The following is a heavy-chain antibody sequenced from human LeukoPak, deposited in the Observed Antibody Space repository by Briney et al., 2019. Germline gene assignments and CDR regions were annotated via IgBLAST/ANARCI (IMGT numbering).Heavy chain of an antibody. V-gene: IGHV4-61*03. D-gene: IGHD2-2*01. J-gene: IGHJ5*02. CDR3: ARAFVDIVVVPASPNWFDP. CDR1: GGSVSGSYY. CDR2: MYSSGTI. Sequence: PSETLSLTCTVSGGSVSGSYYWNWIRQPPGKGLEWIGYMYSSGTINYNPSLKSRVTVSIDMSKNHFSLKLSSVTAADTAVYYCARAFVDIVVVPASPNWFDPWGQGTLVTVSS.